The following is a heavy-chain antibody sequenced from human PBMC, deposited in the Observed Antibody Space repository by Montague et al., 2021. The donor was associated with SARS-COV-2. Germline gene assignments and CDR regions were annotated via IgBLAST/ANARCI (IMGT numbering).Heavy chain of an antibody. V-gene: IGHV3-7*01. J-gene: IGHJ6*03. CDR3: ARATLYMDV. Sequence: SLRLSCAASGFTFSGYWMSWVRQAPGKGLEWVAYIKHDESEKYYVDSVKGRFTISRDNAKNSLYLQVNSLRAEDTAVYYCARATLYMDVWGKGTTVTVSS. CDR1: GFTFSGYW. CDR2: IKHDESEK.